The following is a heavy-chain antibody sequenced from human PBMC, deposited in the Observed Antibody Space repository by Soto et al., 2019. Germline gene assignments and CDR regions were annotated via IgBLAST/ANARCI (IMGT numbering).Heavy chain of an antibody. J-gene: IGHJ4*02. CDR1: GFKISSSS. Sequence: GGSLRLSCAAFGFKISSSSMNWVRQAPGKGLEWVAGLWSNGITRSYADSVKGRFTISRDTSENMLYLQMNSLGAEDTAVYYCARDLSYWSLLIDHWGQGTLVTVSS. D-gene: IGHD2-8*02. CDR2: LWSNGITR. CDR3: ARDLSYWSLLIDH. V-gene: IGHV3-33*08.